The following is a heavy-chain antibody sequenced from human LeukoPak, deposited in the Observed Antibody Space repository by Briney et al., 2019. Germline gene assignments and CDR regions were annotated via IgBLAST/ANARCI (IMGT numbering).Heavy chain of an antibody. D-gene: IGHD4-17*01. CDR1: GGSFSGYY. CDR2: INHRGRT. J-gene: IGHJ4*02. V-gene: IGHV4-34*01. CDR3: ARRSDYGYDS. Sequence: SETLSLTCAVYGGSFSGYYWSWIRQPPGKGLEWIGEINHRGRTTYNPSLKRRVTISVDTSKNRFSLKLNSVTAADTAVYYCARRSDYGYDSWGQGTLVTVSS.